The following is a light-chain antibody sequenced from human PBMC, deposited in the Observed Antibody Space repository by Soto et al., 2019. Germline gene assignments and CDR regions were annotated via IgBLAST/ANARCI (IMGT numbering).Light chain of an antibody. CDR1: QSVSSY. V-gene: IGKV3-11*01. CDR2: DAS. CDR3: QQRSNWLLT. Sequence: EIVLTQSPATLSLSPGERATLSCRASQSVSSYLAWYQQKPGQAPRLLIYDASNRATGIPARFSGSGSGTDFTITISSLEPEDFAGYYCQQRSNWLLTFGGGTKVEIK. J-gene: IGKJ4*01.